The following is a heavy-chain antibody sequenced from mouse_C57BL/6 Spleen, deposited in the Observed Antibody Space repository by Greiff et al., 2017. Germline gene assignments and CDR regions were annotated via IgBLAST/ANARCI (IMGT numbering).Heavy chain of an antibody. CDR1: GYTFTDYE. V-gene: IGHV1-15*01. J-gene: IGHJ2*01. CDR2: IDPETGGT. CDR3: TRPSITTVVATGY. D-gene: IGHD1-1*01. Sequence: QVQLQQSGAELVRPGASVTLSCKASGYTFTDYEMHWVKQTPVHGLEWIGAIDPETGGTAYNQKFKGKAILTADKSSSTAYMELRSLTSEDSAAYYCTRPSITTVVATGYWGQGTTLTVSS.